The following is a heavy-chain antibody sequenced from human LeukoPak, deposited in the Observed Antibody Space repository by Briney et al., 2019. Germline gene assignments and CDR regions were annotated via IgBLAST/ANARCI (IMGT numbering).Heavy chain of an antibody. Sequence: GGSLKISCKGSGYSFTSYWIGWVRQMPGKGLVWMGIIYPGDSDTRYSPSFQGQVTISADKSISTAYLQWSSLKASDTAMYYCARLLPSSGWYLVDYWGQGTLVTVSS. CDR2: IYPGDSDT. V-gene: IGHV5-51*01. CDR1: GYSFTSYW. J-gene: IGHJ4*02. CDR3: ARLLPSSGWYLVDY. D-gene: IGHD6-19*01.